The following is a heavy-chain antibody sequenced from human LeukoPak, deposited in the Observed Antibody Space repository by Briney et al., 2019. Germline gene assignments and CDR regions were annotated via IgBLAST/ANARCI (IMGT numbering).Heavy chain of an antibody. CDR3: ARDIWFGELYAFDI. J-gene: IGHJ3*02. D-gene: IGHD3-10*01. V-gene: IGHV4-4*07. CDR1: GGSISSYY. Sequence: SETLSLTCTVSGGSISSYYWSWIRQPAGKGLEWIGRIYTSGSTNYNPSLKSRVTMSVDTSKNQFSLKLSSVTAADMAVYYCARDIWFGELYAFDIWGQGTMVTVSS. CDR2: IYTSGST.